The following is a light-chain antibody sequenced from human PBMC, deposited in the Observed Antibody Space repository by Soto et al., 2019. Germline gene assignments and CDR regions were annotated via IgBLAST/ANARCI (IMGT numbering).Light chain of an antibody. CDR2: GVS. CDR1: SSDVGSYNY. CDR3: SSYTDSSTL. Sequence: QSALTQPASVSGSHGQSISISCTGTSSDVGSYNYVSWYQQHPGKAPKLMIYGVSDRPSGISSRFSGSKSGNTASLTISGLQTEDEADYYCSSYTDSSTLFGTGTKVTVL. V-gene: IGLV2-14*01. J-gene: IGLJ1*01.